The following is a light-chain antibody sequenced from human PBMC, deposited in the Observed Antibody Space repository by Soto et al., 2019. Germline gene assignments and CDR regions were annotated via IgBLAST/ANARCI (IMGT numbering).Light chain of an antibody. J-gene: IGKJ5*01. V-gene: IGKV3-20*01. CDR3: QQYENSPIT. Sequence: EIVLTQSPGILSLSPGERASLSCGASQSITSSFLAWYQQKPGQAPRLLIYGASSRATGIPDRFSGTGSETDFTLTINRLEPEDFAVHYCQQYENSPITFGQGTRLEIK. CDR1: QSITSSF. CDR2: GAS.